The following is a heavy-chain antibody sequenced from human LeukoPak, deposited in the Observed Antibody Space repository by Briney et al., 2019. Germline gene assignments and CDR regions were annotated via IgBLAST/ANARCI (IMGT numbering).Heavy chain of an antibody. J-gene: IGHJ6*03. CDR3: ARDGVVVPAAIGYYYYYMDV. CDR2: ISSSSSYI. Sequence: GGSLRLSCAASGFTSSSYSMNWVRQAPGKGLEWVSSISSSSSYIYYADSVKGRFTISRDNAKNSLYLQMNSLRAEDTAVYYCARDGVVVPAAIGYYYYYMDVWAKGPRSPSP. D-gene: IGHD2-2*01. V-gene: IGHV3-21*01. CDR1: GFTSSSYS.